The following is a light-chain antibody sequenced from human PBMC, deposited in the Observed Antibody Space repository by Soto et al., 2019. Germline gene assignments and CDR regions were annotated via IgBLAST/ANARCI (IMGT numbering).Light chain of an antibody. V-gene: IGKV3-20*01. J-gene: IGKJ1*01. CDR2: GAS. Sequence: EIELTQSPGTLSLSPGERATLSCRASQSVSSSYVAWYQQKPGQAHRLLIYGASIRATGITDRFSGSGSGTDFTLTISILEAEDFAVYYCQQYVRSRTFGQGTKVEIK. CDR1: QSVSSSY. CDR3: QQYVRSRT.